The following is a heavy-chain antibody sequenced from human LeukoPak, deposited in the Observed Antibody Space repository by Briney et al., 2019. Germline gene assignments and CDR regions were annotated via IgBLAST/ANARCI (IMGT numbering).Heavy chain of an antibody. CDR2: IYYSGST. J-gene: IGHJ6*03. D-gene: IGHD4-23*01. CDR3: AREPVVPIWVYYMDV. CDR1: GGSISSGDYY. V-gene: IGHV4-30-4*08. Sequence: SQTLSLTCTVSGGSISSGDYYWSWIRQPPGKGLEWIGYIYYSGSTYYNPSLKSRVTISVDTSKNQFSLKLSSVTAADTAVYYCAREPVVPIWVYYMDVWGKGTTVTVSS.